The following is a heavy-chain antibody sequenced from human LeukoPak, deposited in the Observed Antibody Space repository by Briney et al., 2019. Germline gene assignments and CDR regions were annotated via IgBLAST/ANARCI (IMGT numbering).Heavy chain of an antibody. CDR2: IYPGDSNT. D-gene: IGHD3-22*01. Sequence: KFGDSLKISCKGSGYSFTNYWIGWVRQMPGKGLEWMGIIYPGDSNTRYSPSFQGQVSISADKSITTAYLQWGSLKASDTAMYYCASARAVYDTSGGYAYYFDYWGQGTLVTVSS. CDR3: ASARAVYDTSGGYAYYFDY. J-gene: IGHJ4*02. CDR1: GYSFTNYW. V-gene: IGHV5-51*01.